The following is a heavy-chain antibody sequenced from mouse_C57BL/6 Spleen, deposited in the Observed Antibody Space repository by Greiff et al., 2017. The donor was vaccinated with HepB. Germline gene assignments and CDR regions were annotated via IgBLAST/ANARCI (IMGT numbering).Heavy chain of an antibody. CDR1: GFSFNTYA. J-gene: IGHJ2*01. Sequence: EVKLQESGGGLVQPKGSLKLSCAASGFSFNTYAMNWVRQAPGKGLEWVARIRSKSNNYATYYADSVKDRFTISRDDSESMLYLQMNNLKTADTAMYYCVRQDDSNSYFDYWGQGTTLTVSS. V-gene: IGHV10-1*01. CDR3: VRQDDSNSYFDY. CDR2: IRSKSNNYAT. D-gene: IGHD2-5*01.